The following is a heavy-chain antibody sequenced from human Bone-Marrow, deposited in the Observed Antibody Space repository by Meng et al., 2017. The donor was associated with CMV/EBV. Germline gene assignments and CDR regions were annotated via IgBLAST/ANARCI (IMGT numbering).Heavy chain of an antibody. CDR3: AREGGNSGFDY. CDR2: ISSSGTTI. J-gene: IGHJ4*02. CDR1: GFTFSDYY. V-gene: IGHV3-11*04. D-gene: IGHD4-23*01. Sequence: GESLKISCAASGFTFSDYYMSWIRQAPGKGLEWVSYISSSGTTIYYADSVKGRFTISRDNAKNSLYLQMNSLRAEDTAVYYCAREGGNSGFDYWGQGTLVTVSS.